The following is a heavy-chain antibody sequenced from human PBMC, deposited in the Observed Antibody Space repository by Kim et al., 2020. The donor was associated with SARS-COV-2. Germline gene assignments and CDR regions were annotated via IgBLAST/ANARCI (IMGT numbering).Heavy chain of an antibody. CDR1: GGSFSGYY. CDR2: INHSGST. Sequence: SETLSLTCAVYGGSFSGYYWSWIRQPPGKGLEWIGEINHSGSTNYNPSLKSRVTISVDTSKNQFSLKLSSVTAADTAVYYCARAPKGTMVRGAYYMDVWGQGTTVTVSS. CDR3: ARAPKGTMVRGAYYMDV. D-gene: IGHD3-10*01. J-gene: IGHJ6*03. V-gene: IGHV4-34*01.